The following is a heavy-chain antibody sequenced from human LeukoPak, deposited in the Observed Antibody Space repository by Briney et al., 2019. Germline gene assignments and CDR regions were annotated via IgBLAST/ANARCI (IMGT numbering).Heavy chain of an antibody. Sequence: GGSLRLSCAASGFTFSSYSMNWVRQAPGKGLEWVSSISSSSSYIYYADSVKGRFTISRDNSKNSLYPQMNSLRAEDTAVYYCASPVVVPAAIYHDAFDIWGQGTMVTVSS. D-gene: IGHD2-2*01. CDR3: ASPVVVPAAIYHDAFDI. CDR1: GFTFSSYS. J-gene: IGHJ3*02. V-gene: IGHV3-21*01. CDR2: ISSSSSYI.